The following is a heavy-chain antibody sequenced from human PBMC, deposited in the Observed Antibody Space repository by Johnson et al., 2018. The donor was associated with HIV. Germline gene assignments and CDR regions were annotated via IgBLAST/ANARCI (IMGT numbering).Heavy chain of an antibody. Sequence: EVQLVESGGGLLQPGGSLRLSCAASGFTFSSYWMHLVRQAPGKGLVWVSHINSDGSSTDYADSVKGRFTISRDSAKSTLYLQMNSLRAEDTAVYYCAKEVTMDLPHIWGQGTMVTVSS. CDR1: GFTFSSYW. V-gene: IGHV3-74*01. CDR2: INSDGSST. J-gene: IGHJ3*02. CDR3: AKEVTMDLPHI. D-gene: IGHD3-10*01.